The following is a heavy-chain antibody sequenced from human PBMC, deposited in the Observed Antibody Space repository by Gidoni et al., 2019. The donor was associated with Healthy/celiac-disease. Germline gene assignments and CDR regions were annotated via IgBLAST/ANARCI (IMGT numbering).Heavy chain of an antibody. CDR3: ARGPRTNWNYIDWFDP. Sequence: QVQLVQSGAEVKKPGASVKVSCKAAGYTFTSYDSNWVRQATGQGLGWMGWMNPDSGNTGYAQKFQGRVTLPRNTSISTAYMELSSLRSEDTAVYYCARGPRTNWNYIDWFDPWGQGTLVTVSS. D-gene: IGHD1-7*01. J-gene: IGHJ5*02. CDR2: MNPDSGNT. V-gene: IGHV1-8*01. CDR1: GYTFTSYD.